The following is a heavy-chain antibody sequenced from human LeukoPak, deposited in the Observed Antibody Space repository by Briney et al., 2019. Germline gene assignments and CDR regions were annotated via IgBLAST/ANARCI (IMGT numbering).Heavy chain of an antibody. CDR1: GYTLTELS. J-gene: IGHJ4*02. Sequence: ASVKVSCKVSGYTLTELSMHWVRQAPGKGLEWMGGFDPEDGETIYAQKFQGRVTMTEDTSTDTAYMELSSLRSEDTAVYYCATAKWLRTDAPFDYWGQGTLVTVSS. V-gene: IGHV1-24*01. CDR3: ATAKWLRTDAPFDY. CDR2: FDPEDGET. D-gene: IGHD5-12*01.